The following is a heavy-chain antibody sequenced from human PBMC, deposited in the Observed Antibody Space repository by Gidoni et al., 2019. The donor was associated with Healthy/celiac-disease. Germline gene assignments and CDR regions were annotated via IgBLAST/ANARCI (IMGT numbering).Heavy chain of an antibody. V-gene: IGHV3-23*01. D-gene: IGHD3-3*01. CDR1: GFTFSSYA. CDR3: AKTDFWSGSS. J-gene: IGHJ5*02. Sequence: EVQLLESGGGLVQPGGSLRRSCAASGFTFSSYAMRWVRQAPGKALEWVSAISGSGGSTYYADSVKGRFTISRDNSKNTLYLQMNSLRAEDTAVYYCAKTDFWSGSSWGQGTLVTVSS. CDR2: ISGSGGST.